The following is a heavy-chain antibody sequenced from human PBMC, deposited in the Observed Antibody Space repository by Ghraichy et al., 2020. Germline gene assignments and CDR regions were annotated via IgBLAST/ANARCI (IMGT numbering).Heavy chain of an antibody. Sequence: SETLSLTCSVSGGSVSIGSYYWSWIRQPPGKGLEWIGYISYSGSTNYSPSLKSRVTMSVDTSKNQFSLKLSSVTGADTAIYYCARLVLLGKLPDYFDYWGQGTLVTVSA. D-gene: IGHD3-10*01. CDR3: ARLVLLGKLPDYFDY. CDR2: ISYSGST. CDR1: GGSVSIGSYY. V-gene: IGHV4-61*01. J-gene: IGHJ4*02.